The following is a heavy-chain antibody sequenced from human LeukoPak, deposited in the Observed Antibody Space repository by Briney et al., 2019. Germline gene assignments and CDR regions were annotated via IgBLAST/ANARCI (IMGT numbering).Heavy chain of an antibody. D-gene: IGHD4-17*01. Sequence: GASLQISCKASGYSFTTYWIGWVRQMPGKGLEWMGIIYPGDSDIRYSPSLQGQVTISADKSISTAYLQWSSLKASDTAMYYCASLPHDNGDPPYYYFHGMDVWGQGTTVTVSS. J-gene: IGHJ6*02. CDR1: GYSFTTYW. CDR3: ASLPHDNGDPPYYYFHGMDV. CDR2: IYPGDSDI. V-gene: IGHV5-51*01.